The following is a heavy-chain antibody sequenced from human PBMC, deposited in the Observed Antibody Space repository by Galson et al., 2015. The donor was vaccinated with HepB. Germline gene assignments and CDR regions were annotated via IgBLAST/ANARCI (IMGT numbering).Heavy chain of an antibody. CDR2: IYPGDSDT. Sequence: QSGAEVKKPGDSLKISCKASGYTFTNYWIGWVRQLPGKGLELMGVIYPGDSDTRYTPPFQGHVTISADKSTNTAYLQWSSLKASDTAMYYCARQKVSAASFDGFCIWGHGTMVTVSS. J-gene: IGHJ3*02. V-gene: IGHV5-51*01. CDR3: ARQKVSAASFDGFCI. D-gene: IGHD6-13*01. CDR1: GYTFTNYW.